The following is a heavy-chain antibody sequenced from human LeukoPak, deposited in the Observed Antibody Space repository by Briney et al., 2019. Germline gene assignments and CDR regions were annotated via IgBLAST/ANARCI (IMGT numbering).Heavy chain of an antibody. Sequence: GGSLRLSCAASGFTFSNYVMGWVRQAPGKGLEWVSAISGNSDGADYADSVRGRFTISRDNSQNMVYQQMNSLRAEDTAVYYCASSVKVDVRGAYDYWGQGTLVSVSS. CDR1: GFTFSNYV. D-gene: IGHD2-15*01. CDR3: ASSVKVDVRGAYDY. J-gene: IGHJ4*02. CDR2: ISGNSDGA. V-gene: IGHV3-23*01.